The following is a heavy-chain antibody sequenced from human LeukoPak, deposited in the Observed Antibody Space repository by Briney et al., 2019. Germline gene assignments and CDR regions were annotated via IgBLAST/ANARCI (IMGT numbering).Heavy chain of an antibody. V-gene: IGHV1-18*01. CDR2: ISAYNGDT. CDR1: GYTFTSYA. Sequence: ASVKVSCKASGYTFTSYAMHWVRQAPRQGLEWMGWISAYNGDTNYAQKLQGRVTMTTDTSTSTAYMELRSLRSDDTAVYYCARDRRYYGSERYDYWGQGTLVTVSS. D-gene: IGHD3-10*01. J-gene: IGHJ4*02. CDR3: ARDRRYYGSERYDY.